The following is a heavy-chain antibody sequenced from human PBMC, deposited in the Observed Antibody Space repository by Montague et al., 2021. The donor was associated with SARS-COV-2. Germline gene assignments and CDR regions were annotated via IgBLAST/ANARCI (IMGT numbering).Heavy chain of an antibody. CDR2: INHRGTS. J-gene: IGHJ4*02. CDR1: GGSFSDYY. V-gene: IGHV4-34*01. CDR3: ARGRQHFNMIVVVMTGGEYYFDY. Sequence: SETLSLTCAVYGGSFSDYYWSWIRQPPGKGLEWIGEINHRGTSNYNPSLKSRVSISVDTSKNQFSLYLGSVTAADTAVYYCARGRQHFNMIVVVMTGGEYYFDYWGQGTRVTGSS. D-gene: IGHD3-22*01.